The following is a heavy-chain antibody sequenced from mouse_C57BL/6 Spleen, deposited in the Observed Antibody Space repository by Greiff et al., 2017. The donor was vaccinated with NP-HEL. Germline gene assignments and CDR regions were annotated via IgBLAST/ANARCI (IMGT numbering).Heavy chain of an antibody. CDR1: GYTFTSYW. CDR3: ARSGDGYYEKGGFDY. CDR2: INPSSGYP. V-gene: IGHV1-7*01. Sequence: QVQLQQSGAELAKPGASVKLSCKASGYTFTSYWMHWVKQRPGQGLEWIGYINPSSGYPKYNQKFKDKATLTADTSSSTAYMQLSSLTYEDSAVYYCARSGDGYYEKGGFDYWGQGTTLTVSS. D-gene: IGHD2-3*01. J-gene: IGHJ2*01.